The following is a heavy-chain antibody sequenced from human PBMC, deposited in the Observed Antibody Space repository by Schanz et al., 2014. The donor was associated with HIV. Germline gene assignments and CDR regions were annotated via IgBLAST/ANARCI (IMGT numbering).Heavy chain of an antibody. CDR1: GFTFSSYA. D-gene: IGHD3-3*01. J-gene: IGHJ6*02. CDR3: ARPDYDFWVDV. CDR2: ISGTGDST. Sequence: EVQLLESGGGLVQPGGSMRLFCAAYGFTFSSYAMSWVRQAPGKGLEWVSSISGTGDSTHYADSVKGRFTISRDNAKNSLSLQINSLRAEDTAVYYCARPDYDFWVDVWGQGTTVTVSS. V-gene: IGHV3-23*01.